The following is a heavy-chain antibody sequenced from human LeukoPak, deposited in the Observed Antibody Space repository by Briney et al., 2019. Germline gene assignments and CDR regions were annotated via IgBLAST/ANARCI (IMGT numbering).Heavy chain of an antibody. CDR2: IIPIFGTA. CDR1: GGTFSSYA. CDR3: ARKSRDGYHTGY. Sequence: AVKVSCKASGGTFSSYAISWVRQAPGQGLEWMGGIIPIFGTAKYAQKFQGRVTITADESTSTAYMELSSLRSEDTAVYYCARKSRDGYHTGYWGQGTLVTV. V-gene: IGHV1-69*01. D-gene: IGHD5-24*01. J-gene: IGHJ4*02.